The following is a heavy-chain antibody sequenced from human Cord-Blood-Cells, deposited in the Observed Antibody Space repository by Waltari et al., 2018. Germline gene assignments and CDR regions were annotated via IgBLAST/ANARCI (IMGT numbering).Heavy chain of an antibody. J-gene: IGHJ3*02. CDR2: IYYSGST. Sequence: QLQLQESGPGLVKPSETLSLTCTVSGGSISSSSYYWGWIRQPPGKGLEWIGSIYYSGSTYYNPSLKSRVTISVDTAKNLFSLKLSSVTAADTAVYYCARLSAACSAFDIWGQGTMVTVSS. V-gene: IGHV4-39*01. D-gene: IGHD3-10*01. CDR3: ARLSAACSAFDI. CDR1: GGSISSSSYY.